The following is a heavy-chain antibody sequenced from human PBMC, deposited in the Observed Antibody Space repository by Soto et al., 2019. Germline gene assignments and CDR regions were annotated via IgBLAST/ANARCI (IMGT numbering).Heavy chain of an antibody. Sequence: QVQLVESGGGVVQPGRSLRLSCAASGFTFSTYAVHWVRQASGKGLEWVAVISYDGTNKYFADSVKGRFTISRDNSKNTLYLQVNSLRAEDTAVYYCARDMFHRAQLGPFDYWGQGTLVTVSS. V-gene: IGHV3-30-3*01. CDR1: GFTFSTYA. CDR3: ARDMFHRAQLGPFDY. D-gene: IGHD3-10*02. CDR2: ISYDGTNK. J-gene: IGHJ4*02.